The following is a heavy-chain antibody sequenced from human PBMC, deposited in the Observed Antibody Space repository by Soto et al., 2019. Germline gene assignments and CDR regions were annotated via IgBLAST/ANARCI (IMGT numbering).Heavy chain of an antibody. V-gene: IGHV3-53*04. CDR2: IYSGGST. CDR1: GFTVSSNY. CDR3: ARDLKVYSSSWYQTLDGGYYGMDV. Sequence: PGGSLRLSCAASGFTVSSNYMSWVRQAPGKGLEWVSVIYSGGSTYYADSVNGRFTISRHNSKNTLYLQMNSLRAEDTAVYYCARDLKVYSSSWYQTLDGGYYGMDVWGQGTTVTVSS. J-gene: IGHJ6*02. D-gene: IGHD6-13*01.